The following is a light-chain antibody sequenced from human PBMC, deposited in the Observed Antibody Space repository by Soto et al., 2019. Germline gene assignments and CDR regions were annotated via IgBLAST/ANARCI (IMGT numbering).Light chain of an antibody. V-gene: IGKV1-27*01. CDR1: QDISNY. Sequence: DIQMTQSPSSLPASVGDIVTITCRASQDISNYLAWYQQKPGKVPKLLIYVASTLQSGVPSRFSGSGSGTDFTLTISSLQPEDFATYYCQKYNSAPLTFGGGTKVEIK. CDR3: QKYNSAPLT. J-gene: IGKJ4*01. CDR2: VAS.